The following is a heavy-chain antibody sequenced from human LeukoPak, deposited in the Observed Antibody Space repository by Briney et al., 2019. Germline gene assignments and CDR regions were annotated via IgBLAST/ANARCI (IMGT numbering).Heavy chain of an antibody. V-gene: IGHV3-74*01. CDR1: GFTFSSYW. CDR2: INSDGSST. CDR3: ARETSGWANWFDP. D-gene: IGHD6-19*01. J-gene: IGHJ5*02. Sequence: GGSLRLSCAASGFTFSSYWMHWVRQGPGKGLVWVSRINSDGSSTNYADSVKGRFTISRDNAKNTLYLQMNSLRVGDTAVYYCARETSGWANWFDPWGQGTLVTVSS.